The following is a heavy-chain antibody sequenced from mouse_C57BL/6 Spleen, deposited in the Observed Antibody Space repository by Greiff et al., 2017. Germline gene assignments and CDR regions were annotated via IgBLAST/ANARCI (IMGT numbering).Heavy chain of an antibody. D-gene: IGHD2-4*01. Sequence: QVQLQQPGTELVKPGASVKLSCKASGYTFTSYWMHWVKQRPGQGLEWIGNINPGNGGTNYNEKFKSKATLTVDKSSSTAYMQLSSLTSEDSAVYYCARDEGLRRRHFDYWGQGTTLTVSS. CDR1: GYTFTSYW. J-gene: IGHJ2*01. CDR2: INPGNGGT. CDR3: ARDEGLRRRHFDY. V-gene: IGHV1-53*01.